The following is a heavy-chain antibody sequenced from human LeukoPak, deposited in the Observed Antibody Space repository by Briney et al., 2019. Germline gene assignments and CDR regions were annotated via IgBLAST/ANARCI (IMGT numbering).Heavy chain of an antibody. CDR3: AAYYYDSSGPGD. D-gene: IGHD3-22*01. CDR2: ISSSSSYI. Sequence: KTGGSLRLSCAASGFTFSSYSMNWVRQAPGKGLEWVSSISSSSSYIYYADSVKGRFTISRDNAKNSLYLQMNSLRAEDTAVYYCAAYYYDSSGPGDWGQGTLVTVSS. V-gene: IGHV3-21*01. CDR1: GFTFSSYS. J-gene: IGHJ4*02.